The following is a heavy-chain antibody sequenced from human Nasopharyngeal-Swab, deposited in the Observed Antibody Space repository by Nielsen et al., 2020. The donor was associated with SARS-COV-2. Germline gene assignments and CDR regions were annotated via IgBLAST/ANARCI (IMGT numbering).Heavy chain of an antibody. CDR1: GFTFSSYA. Sequence: RGSLRLSCAASGFTFSSYAMSWVRQAPGKGLEWVSAISGSGGSTYYADSVKGRFTISRDNSKNTLYLQMNSLRAEDTAVYYCAKRPTGSTFGDWGQGTLVTVSS. CDR2: ISGSGGST. J-gene: IGHJ4*02. V-gene: IGHV3-23*01. CDR3: AKRPTGSTFGD. D-gene: IGHD3-16*01.